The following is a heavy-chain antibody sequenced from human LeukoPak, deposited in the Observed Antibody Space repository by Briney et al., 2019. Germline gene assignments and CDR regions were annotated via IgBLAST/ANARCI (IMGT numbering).Heavy chain of an antibody. CDR2: IKSDGTTT. CDR3: VRESGYTYGL. Sequence: GGSLRLSCTASGFTFSGYWMHWVGQVPGKGLVWVSYIKSDGTTTNYADSVKGRFTISRDNAKNTLYLQMNSLRVEDTAVYYCVRESGYTYGLWGQGSLVTVSS. V-gene: IGHV3-74*01. J-gene: IGHJ4*02. CDR1: GFTFSGYW. D-gene: IGHD5-24*01.